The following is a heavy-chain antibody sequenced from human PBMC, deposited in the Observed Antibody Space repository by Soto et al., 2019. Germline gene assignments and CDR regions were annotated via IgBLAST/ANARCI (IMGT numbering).Heavy chain of an antibody. CDR3: AKEPRAVAGTGVDY. D-gene: IGHD6-19*01. Sequence: EVQVLESGGGLVQPGGSLRLSCAASGFIFSSYAMSWVGQAPGKGLEWVSAIGGSGGSPYYADSVKGRFTISRDNTKNTLYLQMNSLRAEDTAVYYCAKEPRAVAGTGVDYWGQGTLVTVSS. CDR1: GFIFSSYA. CDR2: IGGSGGSP. J-gene: IGHJ4*02. V-gene: IGHV3-23*01.